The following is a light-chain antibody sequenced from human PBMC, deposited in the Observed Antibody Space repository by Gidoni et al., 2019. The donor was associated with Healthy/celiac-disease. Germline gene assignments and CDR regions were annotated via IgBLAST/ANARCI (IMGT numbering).Light chain of an antibody. CDR3: QVWDSSTV. Sequence: SSELTQPLSVSVALGQTARITCGGNNIGSKNVHWYQQKPGQAPVLVIYRDSNRPSWIPERFSGSNSGNTATLTISRAQAGDEADYYCQVWDSSTVFGGGTKLTVL. CDR2: RDS. V-gene: IGLV3-9*01. CDR1: NIGSKN. J-gene: IGLJ3*02.